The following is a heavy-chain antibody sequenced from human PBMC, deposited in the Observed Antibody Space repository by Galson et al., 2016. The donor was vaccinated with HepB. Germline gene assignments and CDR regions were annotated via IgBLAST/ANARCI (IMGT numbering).Heavy chain of an antibody. CDR2: IGSNGDSE. CDR3: ATYTKPLLRKLADLFDN. CDR1: GFNFNMFT. J-gene: IGHJ4*02. V-gene: IGHV3-21*01. D-gene: IGHD2-21*01. Sequence: SLRLSCAASGFNFNMFTMSWVRQAPGKGLEWVSSIGSNGDSEQYADSVRGRFTVSRDSARNSLLLQMNSLRLEDTAIYYCATYTKPLLRKLADLFDNWGQGSLVSVS.